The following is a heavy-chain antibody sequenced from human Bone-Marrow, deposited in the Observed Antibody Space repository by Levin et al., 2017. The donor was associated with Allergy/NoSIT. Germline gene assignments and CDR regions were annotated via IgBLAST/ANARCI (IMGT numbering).Heavy chain of an antibody. CDR1: GFTFSDYY. CDR2: ISGRGDFI. CDR3: ARDSLDTPTVETYYYYYGMDV. J-gene: IGHJ6*02. V-gene: IGHV3-11*01. Sequence: KAGGSLRLSCAASGFTFSDYYMGWLRLTPGKGLEWVSFISGRGDFIYYADSVKGRFTVSRDNSKNSLFLQMNSLRAEDTALYYCARDSLDTPTVETYYYYYGMDVWGQGTTVTVSS. D-gene: IGHD5-18*01.